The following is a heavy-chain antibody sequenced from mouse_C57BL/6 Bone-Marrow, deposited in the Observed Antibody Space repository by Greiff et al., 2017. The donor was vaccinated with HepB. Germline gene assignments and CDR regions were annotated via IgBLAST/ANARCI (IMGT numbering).Heavy chain of an antibody. D-gene: IGHD1-1*01. CDR1: GFTFSSYA. J-gene: IGHJ4*01. V-gene: IGHV5-4*01. CDR3: ARGSTNYAMDY. CDR2: ISDGGSYT. Sequence: EVQGVESGGGLVKPGGSLKLSCAASGFTFSSYAMSWVRQTPEKRLEWVATISDGGSYTYYPDNVKGRFTISRDNAKNNLYLQMSHLKSEDTAMYYCARGSTNYAMDYWGQGTSVTVSS.